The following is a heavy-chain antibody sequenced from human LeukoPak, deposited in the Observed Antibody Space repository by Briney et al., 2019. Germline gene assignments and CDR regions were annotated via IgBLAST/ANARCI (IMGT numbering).Heavy chain of an antibody. CDR1: GYRFTSYW. D-gene: IGHD3-22*01. Sequence: GESLKISCKGSGYRFTSYWIGWVRQMPGKGLEWMGIIYPGDSDTRYSPSFQGQVTISADKSISTAYLQWSSLKASDTAMYYCATSSYYDSSGPLGWFDPWGQGTLVTVSS. CDR3: ATSSYYDSSGPLGWFDP. J-gene: IGHJ5*02. CDR2: IYPGDSDT. V-gene: IGHV5-51*01.